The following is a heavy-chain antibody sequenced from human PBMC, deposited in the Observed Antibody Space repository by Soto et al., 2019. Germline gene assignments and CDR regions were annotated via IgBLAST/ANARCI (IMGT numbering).Heavy chain of an antibody. V-gene: IGHV3-30-3*01. Sequence: QVQLVESGGGVVQPGRSLRLSCAASGFTFSSYAMHWVRQAPGKGLEWVAVISYDGSNKYYADSVKGRFTISRDNSKNTLYLQMHSLRAEDTAVYYCARGNYGGFDYWGQGTLVTVSS. CDR2: ISYDGSNK. J-gene: IGHJ4*02. CDR1: GFTFSSYA. CDR3: ARGNYGGFDY. D-gene: IGHD1-7*01.